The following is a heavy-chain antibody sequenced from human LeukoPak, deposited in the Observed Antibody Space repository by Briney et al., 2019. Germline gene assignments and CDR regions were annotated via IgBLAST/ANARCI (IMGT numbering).Heavy chain of an antibody. CDR1: GFTFSTYW. CDR3: ARDLQIAARQGSYFDY. Sequence: PGGSLRLSCAASGFTFSTYWMHWVRQAPGKGLVWVSRISSDGSITSYADSVKGRFTISRDNAKNTLYLQMNSLRAEDTAVYYCARDLQIAARQGSYFDYWGQGTLVTVSS. D-gene: IGHD6-6*01. CDR2: ISSDGSIT. V-gene: IGHV3-74*01. J-gene: IGHJ4*02.